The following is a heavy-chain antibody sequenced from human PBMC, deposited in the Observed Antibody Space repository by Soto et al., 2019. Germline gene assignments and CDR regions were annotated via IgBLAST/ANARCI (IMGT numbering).Heavy chain of an antibody. Sequence: QVQLLQSGAEVKKPGSSVKVSCKTSRDTFNKYAFTWVRQAPGQCLEWMGGIIPIFSSRTYAEKCQGRVTITADDSTSTAYMELRSLRFEATAVYYCARGETYLGVWGQGTTVTVSS. J-gene: IGHJ6*02. CDR3: ARGETYLGV. D-gene: IGHD3-16*01. CDR1: RDTFNKYA. V-gene: IGHV1-69*01. CDR2: IIPIFSSR.